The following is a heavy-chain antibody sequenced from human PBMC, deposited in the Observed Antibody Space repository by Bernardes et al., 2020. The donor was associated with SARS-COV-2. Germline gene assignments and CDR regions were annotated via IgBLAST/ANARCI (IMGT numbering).Heavy chain of an antibody. CDR2: INHSGST. D-gene: IGHD2-15*01. V-gene: IGHV4-34*01. CDR1: GGSFRGSY. CDR3: ARSKVVVAATMVSVGYYYYGMDV. J-gene: IGHJ6*02. Sequence: SATLAITCAVYGGSFRGSYWSWIRQPPGQGLEWIGEINHSGSTHYNPSLKSRVTISVDTSKNQFSLKLSSVTAADTAVYYCARSKVVVAATMVSVGYYYYGMDVWGQGTTVTVSS.